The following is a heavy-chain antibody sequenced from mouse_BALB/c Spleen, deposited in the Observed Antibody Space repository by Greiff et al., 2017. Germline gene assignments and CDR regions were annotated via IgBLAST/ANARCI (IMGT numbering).Heavy chain of an antibody. Sequence: EVMLVESGGGLVQPGGSLKLSCAASGFTFSSYGMSWVRQTPDKRLELVATINSNGGSTYYPDSVKGRFTISRDNAKNTLYLQMSSLKSEDTAMYYCARDPYGNYGDYAMDYWGQGTSVTVSS. V-gene: IGHV5-6-3*01. CDR2: INSNGGST. J-gene: IGHJ4*01. CDR3: ARDPYGNYGDYAMDY. D-gene: IGHD2-10*02. CDR1: GFTFSSYG.